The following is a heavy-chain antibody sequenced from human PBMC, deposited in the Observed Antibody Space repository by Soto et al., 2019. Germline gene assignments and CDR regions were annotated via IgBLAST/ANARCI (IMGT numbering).Heavy chain of an antibody. J-gene: IGHJ2*01. D-gene: IGHD5-18*01. CDR2: ISYDGSNK. CDR3: ARDPLWGTAMVLWYFDL. V-gene: IGHV3-30-3*01. Sequence: QVQLVESGGGVAHPGGSLRLSGAAFGFTFRSFAMHWVRQAPAKGLGWVAVISYDGSNKYYADSVKGRFTISRDNSKNTLYLQMNSLRAEDTAVYYCARDPLWGTAMVLWYFDLWGRGTLVTVSS. CDR1: GFTFRSFA.